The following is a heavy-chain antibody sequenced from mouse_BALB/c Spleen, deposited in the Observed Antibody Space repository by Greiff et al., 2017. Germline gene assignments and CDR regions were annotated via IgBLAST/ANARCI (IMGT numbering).Heavy chain of an antibody. J-gene: IGHJ4*01. V-gene: IGHV5-17*02. Sequence: DVQLVESGGGLVQPGGSRKLSCAASGFTFSSFGMHWVRQAPEKGLEWVAYISSGSSTIYYADTVKGRFTISRDNPKNTLFLQMTSLRSEDTAMYYCARWGGNYGDYAMDYWGQGTSVTVSS. CDR3: ARWGGNYGDYAMDY. CDR1: GFTFSSFG. CDR2: ISSGSSTI. D-gene: IGHD2-1*01.